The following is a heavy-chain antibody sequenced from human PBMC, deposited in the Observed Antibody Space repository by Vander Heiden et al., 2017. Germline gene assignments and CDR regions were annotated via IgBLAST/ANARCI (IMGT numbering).Heavy chain of an antibody. CDR1: GYTFTSYG. CDR3: ARVRVTIFGVVIPPDY. Sequence: QVQLVQSGAEVKKPGASVQVSCKASGYTFTSYGISWVRQAPGQGLEWMGWISAYNGNTNYAQKLQGRVTMTTDTSTSTAYMELRGLRSDDTAVYYCARVRVTIFGVVIPPDYWGQGTLVTVSS. V-gene: IGHV1-18*01. CDR2: ISAYNGNT. J-gene: IGHJ4*02. D-gene: IGHD3-3*01.